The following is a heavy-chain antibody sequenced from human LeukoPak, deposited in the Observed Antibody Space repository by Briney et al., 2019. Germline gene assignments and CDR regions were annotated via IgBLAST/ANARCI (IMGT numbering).Heavy chain of an antibody. CDR1: GFTFSSYE. V-gene: IGHV3-48*03. Sequence: GGSLRLSCAASGFTFSSYEMNWVRQAPGKGLEWVSYISSSGSTIYYADSVKGRFTISRDNAKNSLYLQMNSLRAEDSAVYYCASSCSGGSCYFDWGQGTLVTVSS. J-gene: IGHJ4*02. CDR2: ISSSGSTI. D-gene: IGHD2-15*01. CDR3: ASSCSGGSCYFD.